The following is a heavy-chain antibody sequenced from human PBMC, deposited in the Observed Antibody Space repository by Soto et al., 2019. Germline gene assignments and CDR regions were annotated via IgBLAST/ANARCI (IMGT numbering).Heavy chain of an antibody. CDR2: VYYRGRS. D-gene: IGHD4-17*01. V-gene: IGHV4-39*01. Sequence: SETQSLTYTVSGGSVTNSSYYWGWISQSPGKGLEWIGSVYYRGRSYSKSSVKSRVTISVDTSKNRFSLSLNSVTASDTAVYFCVSQRTTVPTQAYFDYWGPGALVTVSS. CDR1: GGSVTNSSYY. CDR3: VSQRTTVPTQAYFDY. J-gene: IGHJ4*02.